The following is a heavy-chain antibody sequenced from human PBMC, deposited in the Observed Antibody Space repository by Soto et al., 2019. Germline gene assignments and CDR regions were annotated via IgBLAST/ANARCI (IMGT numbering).Heavy chain of an antibody. CDR2: INHSGST. J-gene: IGHJ4*02. CDR1: GGSFSGYY. CDR3: ARAPIVVVPALSPHFDY. D-gene: IGHD2-2*01. Sequence: SETLSLTCAVYGGSFSGYYWSWIRQPPGKGLERIGEINHSGSTNYNPPLKSRVTISVDTSKNQFSLKLSSVTAADTAVYYCARAPIVVVPALSPHFDYWGQGTLVTVSS. V-gene: IGHV4-34*01.